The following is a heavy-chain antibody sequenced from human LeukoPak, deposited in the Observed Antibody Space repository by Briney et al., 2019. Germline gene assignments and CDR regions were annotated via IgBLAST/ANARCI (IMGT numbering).Heavy chain of an antibody. CDR2: ISGSGGST. Sequence: GGSLRLSCAASGFTFSSYAMSWVRQAPGKGLEWVSAISGSGGSTYYADSVKGRFTISRDNAKNSLYLQMNSLRAEDTAVYYRARDSGSTYSDFDYWGQGTLVTVSS. CDR1: GFTFSSYA. J-gene: IGHJ4*02. V-gene: IGHV3-23*01. D-gene: IGHD2-21*01. CDR3: ARDSGSTYSDFDY.